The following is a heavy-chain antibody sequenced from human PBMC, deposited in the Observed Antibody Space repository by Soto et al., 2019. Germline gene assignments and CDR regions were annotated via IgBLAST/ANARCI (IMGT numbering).Heavy chain of an antibody. J-gene: IGHJ6*02. CDR3: AKVXVVVPAATHYYYYGMDV. CDR1: GGTFSSYA. CDR2: IIPIFGTA. D-gene: IGHD2-2*01. Sequence: GASVKVSCKASGGTFSSYAISWVRQAPGQGLEWMGGIIPIFGTANYAQKFQGRVTITADESTSTAYMELSSLRSEDTAVYYCAKVXVVVPAATHYYYYGMDVWGQGTTVTVSS. V-gene: IGHV1-69*13.